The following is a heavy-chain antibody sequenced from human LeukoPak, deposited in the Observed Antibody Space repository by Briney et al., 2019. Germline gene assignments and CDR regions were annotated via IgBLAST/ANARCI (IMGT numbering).Heavy chain of an antibody. CDR3: ARDNAAMALDY. J-gene: IGHJ4*02. Sequence: PGGSLRLSCAASGFTFSSYSMNWVRQAPGKGLEWVAVISYDGSNKYYADSVKGRFTISRDNSKNTLYLQMNSLRAEDTAVYYCARDNAAMALDYWGQGTLVTVSS. CDR1: GFTFSSYS. D-gene: IGHD5-18*01. V-gene: IGHV3-30*03. CDR2: ISYDGSNK.